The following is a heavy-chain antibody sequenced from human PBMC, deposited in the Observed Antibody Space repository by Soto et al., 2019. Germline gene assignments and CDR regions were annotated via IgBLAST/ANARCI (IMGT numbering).Heavy chain of an antibody. Sequence: GASVKVSCKASGYTFTSYYMHWVRQAPGQGLEWMGIINPSGGSTSYAQKFQGRVTITRDMSTSTAYMELSSLRSEDTAVYYCAALGSSGYYYDYWGQGTLVTVSS. CDR2: INPSGGST. V-gene: IGHV1-46*01. CDR3: AALGSSGYYYDY. CDR1: GYTFTSYY. J-gene: IGHJ4*02. D-gene: IGHD3-22*01.